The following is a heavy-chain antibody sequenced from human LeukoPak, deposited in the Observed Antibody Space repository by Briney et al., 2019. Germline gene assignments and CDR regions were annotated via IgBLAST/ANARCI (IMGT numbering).Heavy chain of an antibody. CDR1: GFTFSSYG. CDR2: IRYDGSNK. Sequence: QSGGSLRLSCAASGFTFSSYGMHWVRQAPGKGLEWVAFIRYDGSNKYYADSVKGGFTFSRDNSKNTLYLQMNSLRAEDTAVYYCAKPARGGITMIPWFDPWGQRTLVTVSS. D-gene: IGHD3-22*01. CDR3: AKPARGGITMIPWFDP. J-gene: IGHJ5*02. V-gene: IGHV3-30*02.